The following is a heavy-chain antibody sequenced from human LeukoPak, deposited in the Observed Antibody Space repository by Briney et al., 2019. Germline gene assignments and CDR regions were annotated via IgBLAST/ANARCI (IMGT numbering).Heavy chain of an antibody. Sequence: SETLSLTCTVSGGSISSYYWSWIRQPPGKGLEWIGYIYYSGSTNYNPSLKSRVTISVDTSKNQFSLKLSSVTAADTAVYYCARRGGDSAFDIWGQGTMVTVS. CDR2: IYYSGST. V-gene: IGHV4-59*08. J-gene: IGHJ3*02. CDR1: GGSISSYY. D-gene: IGHD2-21*02. CDR3: ARRGGDSAFDI.